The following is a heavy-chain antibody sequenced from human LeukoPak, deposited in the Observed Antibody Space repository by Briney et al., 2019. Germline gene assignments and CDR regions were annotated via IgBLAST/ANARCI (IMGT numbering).Heavy chain of an antibody. D-gene: IGHD2-21*02. Sequence: SETLSLTCTVFGDSLNSGSYYWSWIRQHSERGLEWIGYISYRGTTFYNPSLKSRVSISGDTSKTQFSLNINSVTAADTAVYYCARMPRGVAVVTPYYFDSWGQGTLVTVSS. CDR3: ARMPRGVAVVTPYYFDS. CDR1: GDSLNSGSYY. J-gene: IGHJ4*02. CDR2: ISYRGTT. V-gene: IGHV4-31*03.